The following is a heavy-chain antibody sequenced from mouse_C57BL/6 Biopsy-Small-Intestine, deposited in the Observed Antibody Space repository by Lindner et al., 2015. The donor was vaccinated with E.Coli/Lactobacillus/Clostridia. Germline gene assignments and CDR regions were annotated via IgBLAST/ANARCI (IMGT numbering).Heavy chain of an antibody. CDR1: GGTFSSYA. D-gene: IGHD6-1*01. CDR3: ARGEFLWGSFPREVPFKYFDY. CDR2: IIPIFGTA. J-gene: IGHJ2*01. V-gene: IGHV1-81*01. Sequence: SVKVSCKASGGTFSSYAISWVRQAPGQGLEWMGGIIPIFGTANYAQKFQGRVTVTADESTTTAYMELSSLRSEDTAVYYCARGEFLWGSFPREVPFKYFDYWGQGTLVTVSS.